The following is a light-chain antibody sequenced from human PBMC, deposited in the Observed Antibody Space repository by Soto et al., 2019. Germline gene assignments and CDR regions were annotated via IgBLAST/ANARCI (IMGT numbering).Light chain of an antibody. CDR3: QHYNIWPPWT. CDR2: GAS. Sequence: EIVMTQSPATLSVSPGERATLSCRASQSVSSNFAWYQQKPGQAPRLLLYGASTRATGIPARFSGSGSGTEFTPTITSLQSEDFAIYYCQHYNIWPPWTFGQGTKVEIK. J-gene: IGKJ1*01. V-gene: IGKV3-15*01. CDR1: QSVSSN.